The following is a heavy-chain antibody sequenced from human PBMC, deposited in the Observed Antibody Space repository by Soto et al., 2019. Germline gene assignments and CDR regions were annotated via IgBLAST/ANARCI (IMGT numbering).Heavy chain of an antibody. Sequence: SQTLSVTCAFFGDSVSTNTPAWNCIRESPSRGLEWLGRTYYRSKWYNDYADSVKSRISINPDTSKNQLSLQLNSVTPEDTAVYYCTRDCEGTYGLDVWGQGTTVTVSS. CDR1: GDSVSTNTPA. CDR2: TYYRSKWYN. J-gene: IGHJ6*01. CDR3: TRDCEGTYGLDV. V-gene: IGHV6-1*01.